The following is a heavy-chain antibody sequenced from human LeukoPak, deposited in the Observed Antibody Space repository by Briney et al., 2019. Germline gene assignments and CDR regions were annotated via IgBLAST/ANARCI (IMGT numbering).Heavy chain of an antibody. CDR1: GGSISGGGYY. Sequence: SETLSLTCTVSGGSISGGGYYWSWIRQHPGKGLEWIGYIYYSGSTYYNPSLKSRVTISVDRSKNQFSLKLSSVTAADTAVYYCARGPITGTTWYFDLWGRGTLVTVSS. V-gene: IGHV4-31*03. CDR2: IYYSGST. J-gene: IGHJ2*01. CDR3: ARGPITGTTWYFDL. D-gene: IGHD1/OR15-1a*01.